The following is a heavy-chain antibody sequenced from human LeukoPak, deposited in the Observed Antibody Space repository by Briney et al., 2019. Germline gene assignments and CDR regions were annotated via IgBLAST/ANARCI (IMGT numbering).Heavy chain of an antibody. CDR2: IYTSGST. V-gene: IGHV4-4*07. D-gene: IGHD5-12*01. J-gene: IGHJ4*02. CDR1: GGSISSYY. Sequence: SETLSLTCTVSGGSISSYYWSWIRQPAGKGLEWIGRIYTSGSTNYNPSLKSRVTMSVDTSKNQFSLKLSSVTAADTAVYYCARGPDIVATMTGDYFDYWGQGTLVTVSS. CDR3: ARGPDIVATMTGDYFDY.